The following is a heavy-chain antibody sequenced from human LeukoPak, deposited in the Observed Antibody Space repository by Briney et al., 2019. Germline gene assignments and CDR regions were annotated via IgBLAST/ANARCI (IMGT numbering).Heavy chain of an antibody. D-gene: IGHD3-22*01. CDR1: GYTFTSYG. V-gene: IGHV1-18*01. CDR3: ARDFSMAHSSGYYSHWYFDL. Sequence: ASVKFSCKASGYTFTSYGISWVRQAPGRGLEWMGWISAYNGNTNYAQKLQGRVTMTTDTSTSTAYMELRSLRSDDTAVYYCARDFSMAHSSGYYSHWYFDLWGRGTLVTVSS. J-gene: IGHJ2*01. CDR2: ISAYNGNT.